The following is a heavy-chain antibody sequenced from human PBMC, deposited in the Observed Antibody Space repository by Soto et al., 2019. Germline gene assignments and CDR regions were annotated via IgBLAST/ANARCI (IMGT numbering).Heavy chain of an antibody. Sequence: QVQLVQSGAEVKKPGSSVKVSCKASGGTFSSYAISWVRQAPGQGLEWMGGIIPIFGTANYAQKFQGRVTITADKSTSTAYMELSSLRSEDTAVYYCAGEWVVPAAITPSYGMDVWGQGTTVTVSS. D-gene: IGHD2-2*01. CDR3: AGEWVVPAAITPSYGMDV. CDR1: GGTFSSYA. CDR2: IIPIFGTA. J-gene: IGHJ6*02. V-gene: IGHV1-69*06.